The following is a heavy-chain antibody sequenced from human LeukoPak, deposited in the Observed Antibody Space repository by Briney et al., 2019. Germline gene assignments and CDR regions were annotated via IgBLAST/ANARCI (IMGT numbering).Heavy chain of an antibody. CDR1: GLTLSSYG. J-gene: IGHJ6*02. CDR3: ASDGAYAMAV. V-gene: IGHV3-74*01. Sequence: GRSLRLSCAASGLTLSSYGMHWVRQAPGKGLVWVSHINNDATRTTYADSVRGRFTISRDNAKNTVSLQMNSLRAEDTAVYYCASDGAYAMAVWGQGTTVTVSS. CDR2: INNDATRT. D-gene: IGHD1-26*01.